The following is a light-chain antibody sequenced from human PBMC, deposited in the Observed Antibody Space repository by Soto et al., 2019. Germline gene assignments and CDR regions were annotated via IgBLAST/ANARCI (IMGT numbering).Light chain of an antibody. V-gene: IGLV2-14*01. CDR1: SSAVGGYNY. CDR2: DVS. CDR3: SSYTDSSTLV. J-gene: IGLJ2*01. Sequence: QSVLTQPASVSGSPGQSITISCSGTSSAVGGYNYVSWYQQNPGKAPKVMIYDVSSRPSGVSDRFSGSKSGNTASLTISGRQAEDEGDYYCSSYTDSSTLVFGGGTKLTVL.